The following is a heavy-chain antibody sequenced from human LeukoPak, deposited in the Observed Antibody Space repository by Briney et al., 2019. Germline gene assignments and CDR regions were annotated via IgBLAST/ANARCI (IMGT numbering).Heavy chain of an antibody. CDR1: GGSISGYY. J-gene: IGHJ4*02. CDR2: IYYSGST. V-gene: IGHV4-59*08. CDR3: ARLKNWNYVADY. Sequence: SETLSLTCTVSGGSISGYYWSWIRQPPGKGLGWIGYIYYSGSTNYNPSLKSRVTISVDTSKNHFSLKLSSVTASDTAVYFCARLKNWNYVADYWGQGTLVTVSS. D-gene: IGHD1-7*01.